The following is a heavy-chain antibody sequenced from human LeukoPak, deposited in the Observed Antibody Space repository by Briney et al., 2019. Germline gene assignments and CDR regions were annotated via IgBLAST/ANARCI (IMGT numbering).Heavy chain of an antibody. CDR2: IYPGDSDT. CDR3: ARRGGVMPANPLDY. D-gene: IGHD2-21*02. CDR1: GYSFTNYW. V-gene: IGHV5-51*01. Sequence: KNGESLKISGKGSGYSFTNYWIGWVRQMPGKGLEWMGIIYPGDSDTRYSPSFQGQVTISADKSISTAYLQWRSLKASDIAMYYCARRGGVMPANPLDYWGQGTLVTVSS. J-gene: IGHJ4*02.